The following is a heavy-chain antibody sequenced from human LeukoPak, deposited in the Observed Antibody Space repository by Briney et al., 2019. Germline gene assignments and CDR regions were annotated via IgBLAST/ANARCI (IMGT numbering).Heavy chain of an antibody. CDR1: GGSISSGGYS. J-gene: IGHJ4*02. D-gene: IGHD3-10*01. CDR3: ARVGAGTIDY. V-gene: IGHV4-30-2*01. Sequence: SQTLSLTCAVSGGSISSGGYSWSWIRQPPGKGLEWIGYIYHSGSTYYNPSLKSRVTISVDRSKNQFSLKLSSVTAADTAVYYCARVGAGTIDYWGQGTLVTVSS. CDR2: IYHSGST.